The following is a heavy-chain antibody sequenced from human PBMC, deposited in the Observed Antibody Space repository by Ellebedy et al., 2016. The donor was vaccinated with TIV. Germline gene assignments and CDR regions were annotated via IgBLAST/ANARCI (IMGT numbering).Heavy chain of an antibody. V-gene: IGHV3-30-3*01. J-gene: IGHJ6*02. CDR1: GFTFSSYA. Sequence: GGSLRLSCAAPGFTFSSYAMHWVRQAPGKGLEWVAVISYDGSNKYYADSVKGRFTISRDNSKNTLYLQMNSLRAEDTAVYYCASHYGSGSYYSELRGMDVWGQGTTVTVSS. CDR3: ASHYGSGSYYSELRGMDV. CDR2: ISYDGSNK. D-gene: IGHD3-10*01.